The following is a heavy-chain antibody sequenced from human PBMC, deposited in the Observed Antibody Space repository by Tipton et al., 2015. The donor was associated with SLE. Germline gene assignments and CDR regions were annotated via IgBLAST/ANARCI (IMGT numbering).Heavy chain of an antibody. D-gene: IGHD3-22*01. CDR3: AKAPGSGLDY. Sequence: SLRLSCAASGFTFSSYGMSWVRQAPGKGLEWVSTISGSGSNTYYADSVKGRFTISRDNSKNTLYLQMNSLRAEDTAVYYCAKAPGSGLDYWGQGTLVTVSS. CDR1: GFTFSSYG. V-gene: IGHV3-23*01. CDR2: ISGSGSNT. J-gene: IGHJ4*02.